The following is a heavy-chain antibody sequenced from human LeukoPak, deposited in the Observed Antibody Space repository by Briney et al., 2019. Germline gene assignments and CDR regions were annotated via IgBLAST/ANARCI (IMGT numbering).Heavy chain of an antibody. CDR1: GGSISSYY. CDR3: VREGSFAAFDY. CDR2: IYTSGST. J-gene: IGHJ4*02. V-gene: IGHV4-4*07. Sequence: SETPSLTCTVSGGSISSYYWSWIRQPAGKGLEWIGRIYTSGSTNYNPSLKSRVTMSVDKSKNQFSLELTSVTAADTAVYYCVREGSFAAFDYWGQGTLVTVSS. D-gene: IGHD2-15*01.